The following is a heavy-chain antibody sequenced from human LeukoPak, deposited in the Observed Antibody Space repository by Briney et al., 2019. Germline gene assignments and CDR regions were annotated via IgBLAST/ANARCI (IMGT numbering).Heavy chain of an antibody. J-gene: IGHJ4*02. CDR1: GYTFTSYG. D-gene: IGHD2-2*01. Sequence: ASVKVSCKASGYTFTSYGISWVRQAPGQGLEWMGWISAYNGNTNYAQKLQGRVTITTDTSTSAAYMELMSLRSDDPAVYYCARDRIGYCSGTSCHELGYWGQGTLVTVSS. CDR2: ISAYNGNT. CDR3: ARDRIGYCSGTSCHELGY. V-gene: IGHV1-18*04.